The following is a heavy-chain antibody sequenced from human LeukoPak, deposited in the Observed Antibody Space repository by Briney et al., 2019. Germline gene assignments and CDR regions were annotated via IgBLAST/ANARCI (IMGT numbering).Heavy chain of an antibody. D-gene: IGHD3-22*01. J-gene: IGHJ4*02. CDR3: ARASEYYDSSGYSYYFDY. CDR2: IYTSGST. V-gene: IGHV4-61*02. CDR1: GGSISSGSYY. Sequence: PSQTLSLTCTVSGGSISSGSYYWSWIRQPAGKGLEWIGRIYTSGSTNYNPSLKSRVTISMDTSKNQFSLKPSSVTAADTAVYYCARASEYYDSSGYSYYFDYWGQGTLVTVSS.